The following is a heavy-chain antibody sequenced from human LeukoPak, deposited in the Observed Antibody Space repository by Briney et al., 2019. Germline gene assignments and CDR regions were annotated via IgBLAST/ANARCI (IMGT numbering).Heavy chain of an antibody. CDR1: GFTFSSYG. V-gene: IGHV3-30*18. D-gene: IGHD1-26*01. J-gene: IGHJ4*02. CDR3: AKDPEWELLQGAGDY. Sequence: GRSLRLSCAASGFTFSSYGMHWVRQAPGKGLEWVAVISYDGSIKYYADSVKGRFTISRDNSKNTLYLQMNSLRAEDTAVYYCAKDPEWELLQGAGDYWGQGTLVTVSS. CDR2: ISYDGSIK.